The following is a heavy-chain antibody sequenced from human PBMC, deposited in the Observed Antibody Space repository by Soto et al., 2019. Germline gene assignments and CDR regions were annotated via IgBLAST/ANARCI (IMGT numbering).Heavy chain of an antibody. V-gene: IGHV3-48*02. CDR3: ARARAAGPPYYYYGMDV. CDR1: GFTFSSYS. D-gene: IGHD6-13*01. CDR2: ISSSSSTI. J-gene: IGHJ6*02. Sequence: EVQLVESGGGLVQPGGSLRLSCAASGFTFSSYSMNWVRQAPGKGLEWVSYISSSSSTIYYADSVKGRLTISRDNDKNXXYLQMNSLRDDDTAVYYCARARAAGPPYYYYGMDVWGQGTTVTVSS.